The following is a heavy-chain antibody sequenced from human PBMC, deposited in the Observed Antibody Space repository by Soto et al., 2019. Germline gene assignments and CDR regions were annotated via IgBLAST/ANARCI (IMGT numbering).Heavy chain of an antibody. CDR2: IIPIFGTA. J-gene: IGHJ4*02. D-gene: IGHD2-2*02. CDR1: EGTFSSYA. CDR3: AILRGIVVVPAAIPLDY. V-gene: IGHV1-69*06. Sequence: SVKVSCKASEGTFSSYAISWVRQAPGQGLEWMGGIIPIFGTANYAQKFQGRVTITADKSTSTAYMELSSLRSEDTAVYYCAILRGIVVVPAAIPLDYWGQGTLVTVSS.